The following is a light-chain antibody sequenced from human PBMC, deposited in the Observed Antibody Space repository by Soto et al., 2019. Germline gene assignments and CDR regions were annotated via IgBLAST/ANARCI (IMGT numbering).Light chain of an antibody. J-gene: IGKJ4*01. V-gene: IGKV1-33*01. CDR1: QDINNY. CDR2: DAS. Sequence: DIPMTQSPSSLSASVGDKVTITCQASQDINNYLNWYQQKPGKAPKLLIYDASHLETGVPSRFSGSVSGTDFTFAISSLKPEDIATYYCQQSDNLQLTFGGGTKVQI. CDR3: QQSDNLQLT.